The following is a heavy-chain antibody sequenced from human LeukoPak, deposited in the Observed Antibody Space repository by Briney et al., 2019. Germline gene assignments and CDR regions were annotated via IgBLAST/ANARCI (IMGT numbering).Heavy chain of an antibody. CDR1: GFTFSSYA. CDR2: ISYDGSNK. Sequence: GGSLRLSCAASGFTFSSYAMHWVRQAPGKGLEWVAVISYDGSNKYYADSVKGRFTISRDNSKNTLYLQMNSLRAEDTAVYYCARVKRGDYPLDYWGQGTLVTVSS. J-gene: IGHJ4*02. CDR3: ARVKRGDYPLDY. V-gene: IGHV3-30-3*01. D-gene: IGHD3-10*01.